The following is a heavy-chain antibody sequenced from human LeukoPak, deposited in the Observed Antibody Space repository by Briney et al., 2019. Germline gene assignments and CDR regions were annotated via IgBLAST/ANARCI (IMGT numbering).Heavy chain of an antibody. CDR3: ARGDANFWSGEWDPGFDY. CDR1: GFTFSSYW. Sequence: GGSLRLSCAASGFTFSSYWMSWVRQAPGKGLEWVANIKQDGSEKYYVDSVKGRFTISRDNAKNSLYLQMNSLRAEDTAVYYCARGDANFWSGEWDPGFDYWGQGTLVTVPS. V-gene: IGHV3-7*01. J-gene: IGHJ4*02. D-gene: IGHD3-3*01. CDR2: IKQDGSEK.